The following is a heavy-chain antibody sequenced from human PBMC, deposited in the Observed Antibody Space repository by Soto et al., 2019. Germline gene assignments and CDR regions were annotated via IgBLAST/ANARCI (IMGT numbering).Heavy chain of an antibody. V-gene: IGHV3-30-3*01. J-gene: IGHJ3*02. CDR2: ISYDGSNK. CDR3: AREPSNHDAFDI. Sequence: SGGSLRLSCAASGFTFSSYAMHWVRQAPGKGLEWVAVISYDGSNKYYADSVKGRFTISRDNSKNTLYLQMNSLRAEDTAVYYCAREPSNHDAFDIWGQGTMVTVS. CDR1: GFTFSSYA.